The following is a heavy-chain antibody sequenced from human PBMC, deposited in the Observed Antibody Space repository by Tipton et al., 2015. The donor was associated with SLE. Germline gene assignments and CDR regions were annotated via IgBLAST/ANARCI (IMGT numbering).Heavy chain of an antibody. J-gene: IGHJ5*02. CDR2: IYYSGST. CDR1: GGSISSYY. V-gene: IGHV4-59*01. Sequence: TLSLTCTVSGGSISSYYWCWIRQPSGKGLEWIGYIYYSGSTNYNPSLKSRVTISVDTSKNQFSLKLNSVTAADTAVYYCARGVGYEDLWGQRTLVTVSA. CDR3: ARGVGYEDL. D-gene: IGHD5-12*01.